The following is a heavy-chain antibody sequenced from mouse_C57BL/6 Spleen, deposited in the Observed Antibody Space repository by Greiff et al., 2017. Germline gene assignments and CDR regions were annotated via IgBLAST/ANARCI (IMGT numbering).Heavy chain of an antibody. D-gene: IGHD2-1*01. V-gene: IGHV1-81*01. CDR2: IYPRSGNT. CDR3: ARGGIYYGNLGFGY. J-gene: IGHJ2*01. Sequence: VQLQQSGAELARPGASVKLSCKASGYTFTSYGISWVKQRTGQGLEWIGEIYPRSGNTYYNEKFKGKATLTADKSSSTAYMELRSLTSEDSAVYFCARGGIYYGNLGFGYWGQSTTLTVSS. CDR1: GYTFTSYG.